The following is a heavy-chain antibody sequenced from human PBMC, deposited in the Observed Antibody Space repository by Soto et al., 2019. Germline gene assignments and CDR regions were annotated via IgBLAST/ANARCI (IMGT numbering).Heavy chain of an antibody. J-gene: IGHJ4*02. D-gene: IGHD2-15*01. Sequence: ASVKVSCKTSGYIFTDYYIHWVRQAPGQGLEWMGWISPNSGGTNYVQKLQGRVTMTRDTSINIVYMELSRLTSDDTAVYYCARAEGGSFFDYWGQGSLVTVSS. CDR1: GYIFTDYY. CDR3: ARAEGGSFFDY. CDR2: ISPNSGGT. V-gene: IGHV1-2*02.